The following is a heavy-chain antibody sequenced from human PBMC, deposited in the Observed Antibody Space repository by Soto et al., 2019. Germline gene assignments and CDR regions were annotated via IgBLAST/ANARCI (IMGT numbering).Heavy chain of an antibody. V-gene: IGHV3-11*01. J-gene: IGHJ4*02. Sequence: GGSLRLSCAASGFTFSDYYMSWIRQAPGKGLEWVSYISSSGSTIYYADSVKGRFTISRDNAKNSLYLQMNSLRAEDTAVYYCARDPPYYDFWSGTIPYFDYWGQGTLVTVSS. CDR3: ARDPPYYDFWSGTIPYFDY. D-gene: IGHD3-3*01. CDR1: GFTFSDYY. CDR2: ISSSGSTI.